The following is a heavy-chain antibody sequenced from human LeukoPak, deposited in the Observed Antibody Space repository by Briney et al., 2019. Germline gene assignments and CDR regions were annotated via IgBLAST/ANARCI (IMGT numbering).Heavy chain of an antibody. D-gene: IGHD1-26*01. V-gene: IGHV4-39*01. J-gene: IGHJ5*02. CDR3: ARRPIVGSTGFYFDP. CDR1: GGSISTTTNS. Sequence: SETLSLTCNVSGGSISTTTNSWGWAWIRQRPTKGLEWIGSIYYGGSPYYTSSLKSRVTISVDTSKNQFSLKLASLTAADTAVYYCARRPIVGSTGFYFDPWGPGTLVTVSS. CDR2: IYYGGSP.